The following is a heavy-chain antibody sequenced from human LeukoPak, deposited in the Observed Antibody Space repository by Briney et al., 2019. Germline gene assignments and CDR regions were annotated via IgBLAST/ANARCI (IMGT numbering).Heavy chain of an antibody. CDR3: ARQWSGYYTFDY. D-gene: IGHD3-3*01. CDR1: GGSFSGYY. Sequence: SETLSLTCAVYGGSFSGYYWSWIRQPPGKGLEWIGEINHSGSTNYNPSLKSRVTISVDTSKNQFSLKLSSVTAADTAVYYCARQWSGYYTFDYWGQGTLVTVSS. J-gene: IGHJ4*02. CDR2: INHSGST. V-gene: IGHV4-34*01.